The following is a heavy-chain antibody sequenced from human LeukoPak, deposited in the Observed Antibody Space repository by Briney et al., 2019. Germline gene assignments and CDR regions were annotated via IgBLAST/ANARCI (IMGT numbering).Heavy chain of an antibody. CDR2: MNPNSGNT. Sequence: ASVKVSCKASGYTFTSYDINWVRQAPGQGLEWMGWMNPNSGNTGYAQKFQGRVTMTRNTSISTAYMELSSLRSEDTAVYYCTNDYYDSSGYYTAFDIWGQGTMVTVSS. V-gene: IGHV1-8*01. D-gene: IGHD3-22*01. CDR1: GYTFTSYD. CDR3: TNDYYDSSGYYTAFDI. J-gene: IGHJ3*02.